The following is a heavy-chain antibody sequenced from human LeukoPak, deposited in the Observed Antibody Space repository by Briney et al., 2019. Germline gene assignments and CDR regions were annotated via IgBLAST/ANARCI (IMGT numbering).Heavy chain of an antibody. CDR1: GFTFSSYE. D-gene: IGHD3-10*01. CDR3: ARDYYGSGSTQFDY. Sequence: PGGSLRLSCAASGFTFSSYEMNWVRQAPGKGLEWVSYISSSGSTIYYADSVKGRFTISRDNAKNSLYLQMNSLRAEDTAVCYCARDYYGSGSTQFDYWGQGTLVTVSS. J-gene: IGHJ4*02. V-gene: IGHV3-48*03. CDR2: ISSSGSTI.